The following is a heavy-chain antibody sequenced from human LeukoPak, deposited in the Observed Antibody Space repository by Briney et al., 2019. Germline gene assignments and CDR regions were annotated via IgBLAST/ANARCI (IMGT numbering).Heavy chain of an antibody. Sequence: SVKVSCKASGDTLSSYAISWVRQAPGQGLEWMGRIIPILGIANYAQKFQGRVTITADKSTSTAYMELSSLRSEDTAVYYCVLWFGEVNYWGQGTLVTVSS. CDR1: GDTLSSYA. CDR3: VLWFGEVNY. CDR2: IIPILGIA. D-gene: IGHD3-10*01. J-gene: IGHJ4*02. V-gene: IGHV1-69*04.